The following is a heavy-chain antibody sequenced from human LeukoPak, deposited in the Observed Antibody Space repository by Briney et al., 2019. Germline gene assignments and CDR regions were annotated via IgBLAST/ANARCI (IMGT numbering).Heavy chain of an antibody. CDR2: ISAYNGNT. V-gene: IGHV1-18*01. CDR1: GYTFTSYG. J-gene: IGHJ6*02. D-gene: IGHD3-10*01. Sequence: GASVSVSCKASGYTFTSYGISWVRQAPGQGVEWMGWISAYNGNTNYAQKLQGRVTMTTDTSTSTAYMELRSLRSDDTAVYYCAGPTYYYGSGSFDYYYYYGMDVWGQGTTVTVSS. CDR3: AGPTYYYGSGSFDYYYYYGMDV.